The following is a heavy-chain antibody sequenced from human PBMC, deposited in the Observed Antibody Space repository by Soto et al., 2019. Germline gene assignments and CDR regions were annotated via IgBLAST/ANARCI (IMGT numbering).Heavy chain of an antibody. CDR2: IYHSGST. V-gene: IGHV4-30-2*01. CDR1: GGSISSGGYS. J-gene: IGHJ5*02. Sequence: PSETLSLTCAVSGGSISSGGYSWSWIRQPPGKGLEWIGYIYHSGSTYYNPSLKSRVTISVDRSKNQFSLKLSSVTAADTAVYYCARGAVYYDFWSGPRLGCFDPWGQGTLVTVSS. CDR3: ARGAVYYDFWSGPRLGCFDP. D-gene: IGHD3-3*01.